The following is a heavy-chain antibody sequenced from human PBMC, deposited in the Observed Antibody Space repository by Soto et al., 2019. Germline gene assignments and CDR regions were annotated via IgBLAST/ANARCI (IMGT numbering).Heavy chain of an antibody. D-gene: IGHD1-26*01. V-gene: IGHV4-39*01. J-gene: IGHJ3*02. CDR1: GGSISSSSYY. CDR2: IYYSGST. Sequence: PSETLSLTCTVSGGSISSSSYYWGWILQPPGKGLEWIGSIYYSGSTYYNPSLKSRVTISVDTSKNQFSLKLSSVTAADTAVYYCARPNEGATGAFDIWGQGTMVTVSS. CDR3: ARPNEGATGAFDI.